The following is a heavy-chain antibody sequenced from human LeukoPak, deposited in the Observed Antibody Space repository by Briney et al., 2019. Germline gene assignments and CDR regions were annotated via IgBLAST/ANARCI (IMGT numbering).Heavy chain of an antibody. J-gene: IGHJ4*02. Sequence: SETLSLTCTVSGGSISSGSYYWSWIRQPAGKGLEWIGRIYTSGSTNYNPSLKSRVTISVDTSKNQFSLKLSSVTAADTAVYYCARDSSGWDYWGQGTLVTVSS. CDR3: ARDSSGWDY. V-gene: IGHV4-61*02. D-gene: IGHD3-22*01. CDR2: IYTSGST. CDR1: GGSISSGSYY.